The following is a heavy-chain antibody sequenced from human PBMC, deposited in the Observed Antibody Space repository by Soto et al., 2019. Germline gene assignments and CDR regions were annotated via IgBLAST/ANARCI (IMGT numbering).Heavy chain of an antibody. J-gene: IGHJ4*02. Sequence: GESLKISCAASGFTFSNAWMSWVRQAPGKGLEWVGRIKSKTDGGTTDYAAPVKGRFPISRDDSKNTLYLQMNSLKTEDTAVYYCTTPDAVDTAMVDYWGQGTLVTVSS. CDR2: IKSKTDGGTT. V-gene: IGHV3-15*01. D-gene: IGHD5-18*01. CDR3: TTPDAVDTAMVDY. CDR1: GFTFSNAW.